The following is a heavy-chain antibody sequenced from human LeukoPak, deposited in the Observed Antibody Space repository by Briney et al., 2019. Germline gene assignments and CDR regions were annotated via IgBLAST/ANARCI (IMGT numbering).Heavy chain of an antibody. J-gene: IGHJ4*02. Sequence: ASVKVSCKASGYTFTSYDINWVRQATGQGLEWMGWMNPNSGNTGYAQKFQGRVTITRNTSISTAYMELSSLRSEDTAVYYCARDHVGGYSGYDPYYFDYWGQGTLVTVSS. V-gene: IGHV1-8*03. CDR2: MNPNSGNT. CDR3: ARDHVGGYSGYDPYYFDY. D-gene: IGHD5-12*01. CDR1: GYTFTSYD.